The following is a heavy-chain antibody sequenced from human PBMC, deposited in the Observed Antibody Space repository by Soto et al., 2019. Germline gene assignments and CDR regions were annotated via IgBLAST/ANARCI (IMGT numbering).Heavy chain of an antibody. CDR3: AKGYNYTSVSCQLAPFEF. V-gene: IGHV3-23*01. J-gene: IGHJ4*01. CDR2: MSGSGATT. D-gene: IGHD1-1*01. CDR1: GFTFSTYA. Sequence: EVQLLESGGGFVQPGGSLRLSCAASGFTFSTYAMSWVRQSPGKVLEWVSAMSGSGATTHHADSVKGRFTISRDNSKNTLYLQLNSLRAEDTAVYFCAKGYNYTSVSCQLAPFEFWGQGNLVTVSS.